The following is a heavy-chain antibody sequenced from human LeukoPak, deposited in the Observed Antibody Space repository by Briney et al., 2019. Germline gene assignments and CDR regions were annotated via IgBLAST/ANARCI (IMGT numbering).Heavy chain of an antibody. D-gene: IGHD3-22*01. J-gene: IGHJ4*02. Sequence: GGSLRLSCTASGFTFSSYGMNWVRQAPGKGLEWVAFIRYDGSNKYYADSVKGRFTISRDNSKNALYLQMNSLRAEDTAVYYCAKDLRYYDSSGPFDYWGQGTLVTVSS. CDR3: AKDLRYYDSSGPFDY. CDR1: GFTFSSYG. CDR2: IRYDGSNK. V-gene: IGHV3-30*02.